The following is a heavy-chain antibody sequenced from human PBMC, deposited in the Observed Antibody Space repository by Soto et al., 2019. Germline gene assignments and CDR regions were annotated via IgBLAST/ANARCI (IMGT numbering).Heavy chain of an antibody. D-gene: IGHD3-16*02. CDR1: GFTFSSYS. CDR3: ARALTFGGVIGTYYMDV. J-gene: IGHJ6*03. CDR2: ISSSSSTI. Sequence: EVQLVESGGGLVQPGGSLRLSCAASGFTFSSYSMNWVRQAPGKGLEWVSYISSSSSTIYYADSVKGRFTISRDNAKNSLYLQMNSLRAEDTAVYYCARALTFGGVIGTYYMDVWGKGTTVTVSS. V-gene: IGHV3-48*01.